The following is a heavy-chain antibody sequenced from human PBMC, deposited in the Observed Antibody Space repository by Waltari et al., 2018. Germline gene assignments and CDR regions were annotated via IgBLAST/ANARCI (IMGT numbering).Heavy chain of an antibody. V-gene: IGHV3-7*01. D-gene: IGHD6-13*01. CDR2: IKQDGSEK. Sequence: EVQLVESGGGLAQPGGSLSLSFAASGLSFSNYWMTWVRQASGKGPEWVANIKQDGSEKYYMDSVKGRFTISRDNAKNSLYLQMNNLRVEDTAVYYCTRGGRDSSWYWRDWGQGTL. J-gene: IGHJ4*02. CDR3: TRGGRDSSWYWRD. CDR1: GLSFSNYW.